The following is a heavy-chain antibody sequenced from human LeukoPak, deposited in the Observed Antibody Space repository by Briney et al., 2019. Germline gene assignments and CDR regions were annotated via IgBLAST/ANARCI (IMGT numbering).Heavy chain of an antibody. D-gene: IGHD6-6*01. V-gene: IGHV3-23*01. CDR3: ARASPFDI. J-gene: IGHJ3*02. Sequence: GGSLRLSCAASGFTFSRSAMTWVRQGPGTGLEFVASIIYSGGATYYADSVKGRFTISRDNSKNTLYLQMNSLRAEDTAVYYCARASPFDIWGQGTMVTVSS. CDR1: GFTFSRSA. CDR2: IIYSGGAT.